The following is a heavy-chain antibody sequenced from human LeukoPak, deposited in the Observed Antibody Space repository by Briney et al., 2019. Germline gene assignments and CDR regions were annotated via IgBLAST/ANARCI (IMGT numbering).Heavy chain of an antibody. CDR1: GFTFRSYG. V-gene: IGHV3-13*01. CDR2: IGTAGEI. CDR3: ARAAYSSTWYSRYFDL. D-gene: IGHD6-13*01. Sequence: GGSLRLSCAASGFTFRSYGMHWVRHATGKGLEWVSGIGTAGEIYYPGSVKGRFTISRENAKNSLYLQMNSLRAGDTAVYYCARAAYSSTWYSRYFDLWGRGTLVTVSS. J-gene: IGHJ2*01.